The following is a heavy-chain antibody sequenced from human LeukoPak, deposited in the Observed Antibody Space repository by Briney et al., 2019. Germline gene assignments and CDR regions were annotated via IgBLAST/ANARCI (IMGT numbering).Heavy chain of an antibody. CDR1: GFTFSSYW. J-gene: IGHJ4*02. D-gene: IGHD3-22*01. CDR3: ARGDDSGYYDYFDY. V-gene: IGHV3-53*01. CDR2: IYTGGNT. Sequence: GGSLRLSCAASGFTFSSYWMNWARQAPGKGLEWVSTIYTGGNTYYADSVNGRFTISRDFSKNTVFLNMNSLRAADTAMYYCARGDDSGYYDYFDYWGQGALVTVSS.